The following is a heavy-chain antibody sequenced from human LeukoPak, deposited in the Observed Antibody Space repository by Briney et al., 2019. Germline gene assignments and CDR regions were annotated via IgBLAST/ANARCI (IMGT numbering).Heavy chain of an antibody. D-gene: IGHD3-10*01. J-gene: IGHJ4*02. Sequence: PGGSLRLSCAASGFTFSSYSMNWVRQAPGKGLEWVSSISSSSSYIYYADSVKGRFTISRDNAKNSLYLQMNSLRAEDTAVYYCARVGVLLWFGEPYYFDYWGQGTLVTVSS. V-gene: IGHV3-21*01. CDR2: ISSSSSYI. CDR1: GFTFSSYS. CDR3: ARVGVLLWFGEPYYFDY.